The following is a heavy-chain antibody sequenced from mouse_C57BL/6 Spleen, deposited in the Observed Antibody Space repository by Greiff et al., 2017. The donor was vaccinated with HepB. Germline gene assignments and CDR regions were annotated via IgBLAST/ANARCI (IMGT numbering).Heavy chain of an antibody. CDR1: GFTFSDFY. J-gene: IGHJ3*01. D-gene: IGHD2-4*01. CDR3: AREGDYDGAWFAY. Sequence: EVQRVESGGGLVQSGRSLRLSCATSGFTFSDFYMEWVRQAPGKGLEWIAASRNKANDYTTEYSASVKGRFIVSRDTSQSILYLQMNAMRAEDTAIYYCAREGDYDGAWFAYWGQGTLVTVSA. CDR2: SRNKANDYTT. V-gene: IGHV7-1*01.